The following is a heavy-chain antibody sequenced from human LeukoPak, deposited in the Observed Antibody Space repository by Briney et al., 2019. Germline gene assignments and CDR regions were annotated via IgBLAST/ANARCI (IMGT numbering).Heavy chain of an antibody. J-gene: IGHJ3*02. CDR3: AKARRVIDDAFDI. Sequence: PGGSLRLSCAASGFTFSTYVMHWVRQAPGKELEWVALIWYDESNEYYADSVKGRFTVSRDNSRSMMYLQMNSLRAEDTAVYYCAKARRVIDDAFDIWGQGTMVTVSS. CDR2: IWYDESNE. D-gene: IGHD2/OR15-2a*01. CDR1: GFTFSTYV. V-gene: IGHV3-33*06.